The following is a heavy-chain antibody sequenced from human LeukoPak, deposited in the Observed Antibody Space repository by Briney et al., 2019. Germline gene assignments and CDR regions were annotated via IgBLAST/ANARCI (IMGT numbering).Heavy chain of an antibody. CDR3: ARAPTTKTGTKDYYYYGMDV. Sequence: GGSLRLSCAASGFTFSDYYMSWIRQAPGKGLEWVSYISSSGSTIYYAVSVKGRFTISRDNAKNSLYRQMNSRRAEDTAVYYCARAPTTKTGTKDYYYYGMDVWGQGTTVTVSS. CDR1: GFTFSDYY. V-gene: IGHV3-11*01. D-gene: IGHD1-1*01. CDR2: ISSSGSTI. J-gene: IGHJ6*02.